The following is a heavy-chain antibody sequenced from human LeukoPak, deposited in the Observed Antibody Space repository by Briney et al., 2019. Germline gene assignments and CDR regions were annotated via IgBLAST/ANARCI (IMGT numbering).Heavy chain of an antibody. V-gene: IGHV1-3*01. D-gene: IGHD4-17*01. Sequence: ASVRVSSKASGYIFTDYAKQWVREAPGQGGGWRGWINAGNGKTKYSQKFQGRVTIARETSASTAYMELSGLRSEDTAVYYCARARWTSTVTTYYLDYWGQGTLVTVSS. J-gene: IGHJ4*02. CDR3: ARARWTSTVTTYYLDY. CDR1: GYIFTDYA. CDR2: INAGNGKT.